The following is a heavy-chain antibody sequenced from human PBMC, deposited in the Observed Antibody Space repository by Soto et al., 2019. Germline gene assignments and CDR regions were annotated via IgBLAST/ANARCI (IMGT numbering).Heavy chain of an antibody. CDR2: INAGKGDT. D-gene: IGHD1-7*01. V-gene: IGHV1-3*01. CDR1: GYTFTNHA. Sequence: GASVKVSCKASGYTFTNHAIHWVRQAPGQGLEWMGWINAGKGDTKYPQRFQGRVTITRDTSASTAYMGLSSLRSEDTAVYYCARNILGGTTDYWGPGTLVTVSS. CDR3: ARNILGGTTDY. J-gene: IGHJ4*02.